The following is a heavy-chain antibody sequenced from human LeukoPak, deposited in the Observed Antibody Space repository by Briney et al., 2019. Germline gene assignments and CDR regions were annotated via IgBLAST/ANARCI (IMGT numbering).Heavy chain of an antibody. CDR3: ARKPSSSWYGYYYYMDV. CDR2: ISSSSSTI. J-gene: IGHJ6*03. CDR1: GFTFSSYS. D-gene: IGHD6-13*01. V-gene: IGHV3-48*01. Sequence: GGSLRLSCAASGFTFSSYSMNWVRQAPGKGLGWVSYISSSSSTIYYADSVKGRFTISRDNAKNSLYLQMNSLRAEDTAVYYCARKPSSSWYGYYYYMDVWGKGTTVTVSS.